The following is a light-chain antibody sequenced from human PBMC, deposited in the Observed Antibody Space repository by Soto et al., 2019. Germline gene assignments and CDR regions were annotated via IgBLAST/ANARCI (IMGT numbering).Light chain of an antibody. V-gene: IGKV1-39*01. J-gene: IGKJ2*01. CDR2: VAS. CDR3: QQTFSTPYT. CDR1: QSISNS. Sequence: DIQMTQPLSSLSASVGDTVTITCRASQSISNSLSWYQQKPGKAPKFLIYVASTLQRGVPSRFSGSGSGTDFTLTISSLQPEDVATYYCQQTFSTPYTFGQGTKLEIK.